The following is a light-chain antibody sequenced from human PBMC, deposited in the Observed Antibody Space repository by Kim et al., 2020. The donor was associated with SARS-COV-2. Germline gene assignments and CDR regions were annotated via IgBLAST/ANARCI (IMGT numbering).Light chain of an antibody. CDR3: QSYNRDNVI. CDR1: SGSIDDNY. Sequence: GKTGSIRCTRSSGSIDDNYVQWYQQRPGGVPTTVIYEDDQRPSGVSDRFSGSIDNSSNSASLTISGLRTEDEADYYCQSYNRDNVIFGGGTQLTVL. J-gene: IGLJ2*01. V-gene: IGLV6-57*03. CDR2: EDD.